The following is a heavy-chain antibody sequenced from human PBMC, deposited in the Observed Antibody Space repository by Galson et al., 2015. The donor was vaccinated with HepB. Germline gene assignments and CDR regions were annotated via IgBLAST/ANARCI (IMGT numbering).Heavy chain of an antibody. CDR2: INAGNGNT. D-gene: IGHD4-23*01. V-gene: IGHV1-3*01. J-gene: IGHJ4*02. Sequence: SVKVSCKASGYTFTSYAMHWVRQAPGQRLEWMGWINAGNGNTKYSQKFQGRVTITRDTSASTAYMELSSLRSEDTAVYYCARTEDYGGNFDYWGQGTLVTVSS. CDR3: ARTEDYGGNFDY. CDR1: GYTFTSYA.